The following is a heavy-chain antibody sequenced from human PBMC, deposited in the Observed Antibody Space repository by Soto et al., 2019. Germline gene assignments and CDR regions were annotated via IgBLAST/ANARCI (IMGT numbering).Heavy chain of an antibody. CDR1: GGSISSSSYY. Sequence: SETLSLTCTVSGGSISSSSYYWGWIRQPPGKGLEWIGSIDYSGSTYYNPSLKSRVTITVDTSKNQFSLKLSSVTAADTAVYYCARQGEDVVVVPAAAPEYYYGMDVWGQGTTVTVSS. CDR3: ARQGEDVVVVPAAAPEYYYGMDV. V-gene: IGHV4-39*01. D-gene: IGHD2-2*01. J-gene: IGHJ6*02. CDR2: IDYSGST.